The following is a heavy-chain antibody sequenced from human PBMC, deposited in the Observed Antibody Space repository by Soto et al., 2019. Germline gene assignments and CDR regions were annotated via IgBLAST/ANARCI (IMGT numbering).Heavy chain of an antibody. CDR3: VRHYCSNMSCTSSFDY. J-gene: IGHJ4*02. V-gene: IGHV4-4*07. CDR2: ISTSGNT. Sequence: SSETLGITCTVAVGSISGQYWTWIRQPAGKRLQYIGRISTSGNTNYNPSLNSRVSMSLDTSRNQFSLKLVSLTAADTAVYYCVRHYCSNMSCTSSFDYWGQGTLVTVSS. CDR1: VGSISGQY. D-gene: IGHD2-2*01.